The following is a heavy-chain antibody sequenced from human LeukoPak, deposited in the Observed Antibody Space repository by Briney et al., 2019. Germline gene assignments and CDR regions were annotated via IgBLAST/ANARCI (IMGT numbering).Heavy chain of an antibody. CDR1: GFTFSSYA. CDR3: ARSLGYCSGGSCSTPHYWYFDL. D-gene: IGHD2-15*01. Sequence: PGGSLRLSCAASGFTFSSYAMSWVRQAPGKGLEWVSAISGSGGSTYYADSVKGRFTISRDNAKNSLYLQMNSLRAEDTAVYYCARSLGYCSGGSCSTPHYWYFDLWGRGTLVTVSS. V-gene: IGHV3-23*01. CDR2: ISGSGGST. J-gene: IGHJ2*01.